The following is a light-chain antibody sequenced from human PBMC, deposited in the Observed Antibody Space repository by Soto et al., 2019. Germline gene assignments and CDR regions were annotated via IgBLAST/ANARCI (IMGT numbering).Light chain of an antibody. CDR1: SSDVGAYNY. CDR2: EVT. CDR3: TSYTTSSTLV. Sequence: QSVLTQPASVSGSPGQSITISCTGTSSDVGAYNYVSWYQHHPGKAPKLIIYEVTDRPSGVSNRFSGSKSGNTASLTISGLQGEDEADYYCTSYTTSSTLVFGGGTKLTVL. J-gene: IGLJ2*01. V-gene: IGLV2-14*01.